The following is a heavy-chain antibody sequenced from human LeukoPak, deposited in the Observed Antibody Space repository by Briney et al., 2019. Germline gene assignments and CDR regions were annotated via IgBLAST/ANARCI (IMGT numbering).Heavy chain of an antibody. J-gene: IGHJ3*02. CDR1: GYTFTSYD. D-gene: IGHD3-10*01. CDR3: ARGPLLAAVGGVFDI. Sequence: PRASVKVSCKASGYTFTSYDINWVRQATGQGLEWMGWMNPNSGNTGYAQKFQGRVTMTRSTSISTAYMELISLRSEDTAVYYCARGPLLAAVGGVFDIWGQGTMVTVSS. CDR2: MNPNSGNT. V-gene: IGHV1-8*01.